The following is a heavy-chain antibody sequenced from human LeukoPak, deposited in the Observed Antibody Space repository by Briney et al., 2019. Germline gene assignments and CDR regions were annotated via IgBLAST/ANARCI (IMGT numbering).Heavy chain of an antibody. V-gene: IGHV1-2*02. D-gene: IGHD3-22*01. J-gene: IGHJ4*02. CDR2: ISPNTGGT. CDR3: ARDEHYDSSGYFY. CDR1: GYTFTHSF. Sequence: ASVKVSCKTSGYTFTHSFVHWVRQASGQGLEWMGWISPNTGGTNIAQKFQDRVTMTRDTSISTAYMEMSRLTSDDTAVYYCARDEHYDSSGYFYWGQGALVTVSS.